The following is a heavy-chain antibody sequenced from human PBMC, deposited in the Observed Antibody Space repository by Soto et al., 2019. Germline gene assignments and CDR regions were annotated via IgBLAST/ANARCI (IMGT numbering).Heavy chain of an antibody. V-gene: IGHV3-23*01. Sequence: PGGSLRLSCAASGFTCSAYTMSWVRQAPGKGLEWVSAISGSGGSTYYADSVKGRFTISRDNSKNTLYLQMNSLRAEDTAVYYCAHLAAYYYGSGSYYGNDYWGQGTLVTVSS. CDR2: ISGSGGST. CDR1: GFTCSAYT. CDR3: AHLAAYYYGSGSYYGNDY. D-gene: IGHD3-10*01. J-gene: IGHJ4*02.